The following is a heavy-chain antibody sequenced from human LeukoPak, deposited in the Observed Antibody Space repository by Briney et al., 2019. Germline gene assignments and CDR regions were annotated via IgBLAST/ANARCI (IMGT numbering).Heavy chain of an antibody. V-gene: IGHV1-2*02. D-gene: IGHD6-13*01. Sequence: ASVKVSCKASGYTFTGYYMHWVRQAPGQGLEWMGWINPNSGGTNYAQKFQGRVTMTRDTSISTAYMELSRLRSDDTAVYYCARGGFGGSSWYNYYYYYMDVWGKGTTVTVSS. CDR2: INPNSGGT. CDR1: GYTFTGYY. CDR3: ARGGFGGSSWYNYYYYYMDV. J-gene: IGHJ6*03.